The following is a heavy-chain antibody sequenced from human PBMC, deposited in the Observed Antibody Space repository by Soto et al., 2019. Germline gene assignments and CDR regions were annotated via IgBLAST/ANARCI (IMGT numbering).Heavy chain of an antibody. V-gene: IGHV3-30-3*01. D-gene: IGHD3-9*01. CDR1: GFTFSSYA. J-gene: IGHJ6*02. Sequence: GGSLRLSCAASGFTFSSYAMHWVRQAPGKGLEWVAVISYDGSNKYYADSVKGRFTISRDNSKNTLYLQMNSLRAEDTAVYYCARDRALLTGYYSPLAYYGMDVWGQGTTVTVSS. CDR2: ISYDGSNK. CDR3: ARDRALLTGYYSPLAYYGMDV.